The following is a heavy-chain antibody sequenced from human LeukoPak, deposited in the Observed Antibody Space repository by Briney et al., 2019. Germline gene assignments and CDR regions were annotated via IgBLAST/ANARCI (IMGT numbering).Heavy chain of an antibody. CDR3: ASYPGNSSVWPQVDY. J-gene: IGHJ4*02. CDR2: INPNSGGT. D-gene: IGHD6-19*01. Sequence: GASVKVSCKASGYTFTGYYMHWVRQAPGQGLEWMGRINPNSGGTNYAQKFQGRVTMTRDTSISTDYMELSRLRSDNTAVYYCASYPGNSSVWPQVDYWGQGTLVTVSS. V-gene: IGHV1-2*06. CDR1: GYTFTGYY.